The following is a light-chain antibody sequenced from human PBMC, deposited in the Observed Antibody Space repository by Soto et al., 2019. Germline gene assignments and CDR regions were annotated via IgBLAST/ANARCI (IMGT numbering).Light chain of an antibody. V-gene: IGKV3-11*01. CDR1: QSVSSY. CDR2: DAS. J-gene: IGKJ5*01. Sequence: ELVLTQSPSTLSFYQGERATLSCRASQSVSSYLAWYQQKPGQAPRLLIYDASNRATGIPARFSGSGSGTDFTLTISSLEPEDFAVYYCQQRSNWPITFGQGTRLEIK. CDR3: QQRSNWPIT.